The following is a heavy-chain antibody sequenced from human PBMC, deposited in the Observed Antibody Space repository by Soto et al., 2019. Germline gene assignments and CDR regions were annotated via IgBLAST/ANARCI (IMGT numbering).Heavy chain of an antibody. J-gene: IGHJ4*02. CDR3: ARASRDGYNFDY. V-gene: IGHV3-33*01. D-gene: IGHD5-12*01. CDR2: IWYDGSNK. CDR1: GFTFSSYG. Sequence: QVQLVESGGGVVQPGRSLRLSCAASGFTFSSYGMHWVRQAPGKGLEWVAVIWYDGSNKYYADSVKGRFTISRDNSKNTLYLQMNSLIAEDTAVYYCARASRDGYNFDYWGQGTLVTVSS.